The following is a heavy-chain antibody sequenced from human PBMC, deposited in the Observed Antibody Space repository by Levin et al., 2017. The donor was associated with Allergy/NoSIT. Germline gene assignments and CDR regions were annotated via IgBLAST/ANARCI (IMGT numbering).Heavy chain of an antibody. D-gene: IGHD6-19*01. Sequence: SGESLKISCAASGFTFSDYAMTWVRQAPGKGLEWVSVITGGGFNTYYGDSVKGRFTVSRDNSKNTLYLELNSLRAEDTAVYYCAKKQAGTSGFSFDVWGQGTMVTVSS. CDR1: GFTFSDYA. V-gene: IGHV3-23*01. CDR3: AKKQAGTSGFSFDV. J-gene: IGHJ3*01. CDR2: ITGGGFNT.